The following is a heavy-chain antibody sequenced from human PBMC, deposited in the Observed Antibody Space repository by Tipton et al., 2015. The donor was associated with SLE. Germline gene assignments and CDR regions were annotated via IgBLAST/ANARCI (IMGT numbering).Heavy chain of an antibody. CDR3: ARHIVLMVYARDWFDP. V-gene: IGHV4-34*01. D-gene: IGHD2-8*01. J-gene: IGHJ5*02. CDR1: GGSFSAYY. Sequence: LRLSCAVYGGSFSAYYWSWIRQPPGKGLEWIGEINHSGSTNYNPSLKSRVTISVDTSKNQFSLKLNSVTAADTAVYYCARHIVLMVYARDWFDPWGQGTLVTVSS. CDR2: INHSGST.